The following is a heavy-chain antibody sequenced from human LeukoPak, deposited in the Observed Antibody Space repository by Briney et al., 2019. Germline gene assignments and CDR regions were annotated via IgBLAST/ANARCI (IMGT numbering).Heavy chain of an antibody. CDR3: AKTIHSDFWRGYYSYFDY. CDR1: GFTFNSYA. CDR2: ISGSGDNT. J-gene: IGHJ4*02. Sequence: GGSLRLSCEASGFTFNSYAMNWVRQAPGKGLEWLSMISGSGDNTYYADSVKGRFTISRDSSKNTLYLQMSSLGAGDTAIYYCAKTIHSDFWRGYYSYFDYWGRGTLVTVSS. V-gene: IGHV3-23*01. D-gene: IGHD3-3*01.